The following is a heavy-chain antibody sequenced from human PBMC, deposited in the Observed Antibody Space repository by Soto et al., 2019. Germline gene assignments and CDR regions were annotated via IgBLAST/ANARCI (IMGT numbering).Heavy chain of an antibody. Sequence: GGSLRLSCEASGFSVSGYSMNWVRQSPGKGLEWLAYITIVTGNIVYADSVKGRFTISTDSAKNSVFLQMNSLRDEDTAVYYCVRDRDLDRDMVRGDFWGQGTLVTVSS. CDR3: VRDRDLDRDMVRGDF. V-gene: IGHV3-48*02. CDR2: ITIVTGNI. J-gene: IGHJ4*01. CDR1: GFSVSGYS. D-gene: IGHD5-18*01.